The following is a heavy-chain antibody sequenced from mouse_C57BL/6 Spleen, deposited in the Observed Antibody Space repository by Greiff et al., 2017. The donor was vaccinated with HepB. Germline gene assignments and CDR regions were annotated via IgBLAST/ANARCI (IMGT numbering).Heavy chain of an antibody. D-gene: IGHD1-1*01. Sequence: QVQLKESGAELVRPGASVKLSCKASGYTFTDYYINWVKQRPGQGLEWIARIYPGSGNTYYNEKFKGKATLTAEKSSSTAYMQLSSLTSEDSAVYFCARGDGSSYHWYFDVWGTGTTVTVSS. CDR1: GYTFTDYY. CDR3: ARGDGSSYHWYFDV. V-gene: IGHV1-76*01. J-gene: IGHJ1*03. CDR2: IYPGSGNT.